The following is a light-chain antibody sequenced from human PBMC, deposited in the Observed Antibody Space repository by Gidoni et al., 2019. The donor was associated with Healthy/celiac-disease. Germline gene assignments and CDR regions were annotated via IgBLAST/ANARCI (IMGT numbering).Light chain of an antibody. Sequence: SALTQPGSVSGSPGQSITISCTGTSSAVGGYNYVSWYQQHPGKAPKLMICDVSNRPSGVSNRFSGSKSGNTASLTISGLQAEDEADYYCSSYTSSSTRVFGGGTKLTVL. J-gene: IGLJ3*02. V-gene: IGLV2-14*01. CDR1: SSAVGGYNY. CDR2: DVS. CDR3: SSYTSSSTRV.